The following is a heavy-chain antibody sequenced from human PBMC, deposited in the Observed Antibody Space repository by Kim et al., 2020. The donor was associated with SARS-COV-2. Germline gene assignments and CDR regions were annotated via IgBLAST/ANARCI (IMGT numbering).Heavy chain of an antibody. CDR1: GYTFTGYY. CDR2: INPNSGGT. CDR3: ARDRHVDTAMVTATFDY. J-gene: IGHJ4*02. V-gene: IGHV1-2*02. D-gene: IGHD5-18*01. Sequence: ASVKVSCKASGYTFTGYYMHWVRQAPGQGLEWMGWINPNSGGTNYAQKFQGRVTMTRDTSISTAYMELSRLRSDDTAVYYCARDRHVDTAMVTATFDYWGQGTLVTVSS.